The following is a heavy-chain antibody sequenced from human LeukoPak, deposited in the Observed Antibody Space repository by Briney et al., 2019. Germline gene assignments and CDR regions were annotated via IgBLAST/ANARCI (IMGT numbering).Heavy chain of an antibody. V-gene: IGHV3-48*01. CDR1: GFTFSSYS. Sequence: GGSLRLSCAASGFTFSSYSMIWVRQAPGKGLEWVSYISSSSSTIYYADSVKGRFTISRDNAKNSLYLQMNSLRAKDTAVYYCARDLDYGGNSFDYWGQGTLVTVSS. CDR2: ISSSSSTI. CDR3: ARDLDYGGNSFDY. D-gene: IGHD4-23*01. J-gene: IGHJ4*02.